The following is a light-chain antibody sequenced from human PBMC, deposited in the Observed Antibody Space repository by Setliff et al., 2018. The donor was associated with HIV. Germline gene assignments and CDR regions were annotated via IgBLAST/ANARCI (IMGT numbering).Light chain of an antibody. Sequence: QPVLTQSPSAFASLGASVKLTCSLSSGHTNFPVAWHQQQPEKGPRYLMQVNPDGSHIKGDGIPDRFSGSSSGADRYLIISSLQSEDEADYYCQTWDTDLYVFEAGTKVTVL. CDR2: VNPDGSH. CDR3: QTWDTDLYV. CDR1: SGHTNFP. V-gene: IGLV4-69*01. J-gene: IGLJ1*01.